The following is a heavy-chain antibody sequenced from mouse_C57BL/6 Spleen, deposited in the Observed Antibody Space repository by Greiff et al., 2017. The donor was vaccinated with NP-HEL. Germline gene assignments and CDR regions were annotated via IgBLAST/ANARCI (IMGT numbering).Heavy chain of an antibody. CDR2: IDPNSGGT. D-gene: IGHD1-1*01. Sequence: QVQLKQSGVELVKPGASVKLSCKASGYTFTSYWMHWVKQRPGRGLEWIGRIDPNSGGTKYNEKFKSKATLTVDKPSSTAYMQLSSLTSEDSAVYYCARELRGRVYFDYWGQGTTLTVSS. CDR1: GYTFTSYW. CDR3: ARELRGRVYFDY. V-gene: IGHV1-72*01. J-gene: IGHJ2*01.